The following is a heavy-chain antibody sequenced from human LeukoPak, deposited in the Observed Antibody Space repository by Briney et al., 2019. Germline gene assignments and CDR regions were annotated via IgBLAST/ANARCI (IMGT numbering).Heavy chain of an antibody. J-gene: IGHJ4*02. CDR3: ARAQSYTGNSYFDY. V-gene: IGHV1-46*01. CDR1: GYTFTSFF. CDR2: INPSGGST. Sequence: ASVKVSGKASGYTFTSFFMHWVRQAPGQGLEWMGIINPSGGSTSCAPKFQGRVTMTRDTSTSTVYMELSSLRSEDTAVYYCARAQSYTGNSYFDYWRQGTLVTVSS. D-gene: IGHD4-23*01.